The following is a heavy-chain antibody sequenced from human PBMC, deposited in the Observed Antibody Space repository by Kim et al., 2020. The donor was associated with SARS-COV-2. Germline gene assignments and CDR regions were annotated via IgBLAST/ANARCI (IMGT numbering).Heavy chain of an antibody. Sequence: GGSLRLSCVASGFTFSSYAMSWVRQTPGKGLEWVSGISGSGGSTYYADSVKGRSTISRDTSKSTRYLQMSSLRAEDTALYYCEKGAIAARFVYWGRGTLVTFS. CDR1: GFTFSSYA. CDR3: EKGAIAARFVY. V-gene: IGHV3-23*01. J-gene: IGHJ4*02. CDR2: ISGSGGST. D-gene: IGHD6-13*01.